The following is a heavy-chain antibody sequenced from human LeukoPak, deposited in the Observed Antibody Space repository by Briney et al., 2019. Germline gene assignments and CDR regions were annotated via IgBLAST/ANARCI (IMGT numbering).Heavy chain of an antibody. CDR3: ARDPGYVYAFDI. CDR2: IWYDGSNK. CDR1: GFTFSSYG. Sequence: GGSLRLSCAASGFTFSSYGMHWVRQAPGKGLEWVAVIWYDGSNKYYADSVKGRFTISRDNSKNTLYLQMNSLRAEDTAVYYCARDPGYVYAFDIWAKGQWSPSLQ. D-gene: IGHD5-12*01. J-gene: IGHJ3*02. V-gene: IGHV3-33*01.